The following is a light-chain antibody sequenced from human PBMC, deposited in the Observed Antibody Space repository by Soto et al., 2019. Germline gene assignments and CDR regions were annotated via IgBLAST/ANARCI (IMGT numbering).Light chain of an antibody. CDR2: AAS. CDR3: QHLRSFPIA. Sequence: TQYTQRPSSRCAAIGGRAPISCQASQDIRSLLAWYQQKPGKAPKLLIYAASTLQNGVPSRFSGSGSGTDLTLTISSLQPADYATYHCQHLRSFPIAVGPGTRLEIK. J-gene: IGKJ5*01. V-gene: IGKV1-9*01. CDR1: QDIRSL.